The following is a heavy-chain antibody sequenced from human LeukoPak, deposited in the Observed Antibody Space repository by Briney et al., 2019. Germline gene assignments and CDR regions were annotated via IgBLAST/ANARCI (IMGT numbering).Heavy chain of an antibody. D-gene: IGHD3-3*01. CDR1: GFTFSGSA. Sequence: PGGSLRPSCAASGFTFSGSAMHWVRQASGKGLEWVGRIRSKANSYATAYAASVKGRFTISRDDSKNTAYLQMNSLKTEDTAVYYCTTDDFWSGYLYGMDVWGQGTTVTVSS. V-gene: IGHV3-73*01. CDR3: TTDDFWSGYLYGMDV. J-gene: IGHJ6*02. CDR2: IRSKANSYAT.